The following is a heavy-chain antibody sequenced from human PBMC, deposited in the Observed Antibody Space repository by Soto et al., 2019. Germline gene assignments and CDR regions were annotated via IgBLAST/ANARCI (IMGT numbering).Heavy chain of an antibody. CDR3: ARSHHGFDSCIDV. Sequence: SVKVSCKASGGTFSSYAISWVRQAPGQGLEWMGGIIPIFGTANYAQKFQGRVTITADESTSTAYMELSSLRSEDTAVYYCARSHHGFDSCIDVWGQGPTVTVSS. D-gene: IGHD3-9*01. V-gene: IGHV1-69*13. CDR1: GGTFSSYA. CDR2: IIPIFGTA. J-gene: IGHJ6*02.